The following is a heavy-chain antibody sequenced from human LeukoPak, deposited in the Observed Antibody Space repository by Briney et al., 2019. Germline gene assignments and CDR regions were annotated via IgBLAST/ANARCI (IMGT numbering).Heavy chain of an antibody. Sequence: GGSLRLSCAASGFTFSSYEMNWVRQAPGKGLEWVSYISSSGSTIYYADSVKGRFTISRDNAKNSLYLQMNSLRAEDTALYYCARSRGYSGSYLDDAFDIWGQGTMVTVSS. D-gene: IGHD1-26*01. V-gene: IGHV3-48*03. CDR3: ARSRGYSGSYLDDAFDI. CDR2: ISSSGSTI. CDR1: GFTFSSYE. J-gene: IGHJ3*02.